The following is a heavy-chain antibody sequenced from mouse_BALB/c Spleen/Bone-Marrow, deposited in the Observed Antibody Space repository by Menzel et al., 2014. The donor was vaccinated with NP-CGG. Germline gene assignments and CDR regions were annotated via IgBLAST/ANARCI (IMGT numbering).Heavy chain of an antibody. V-gene: IGHV5-12*01. CDR3: ARHNYDETWFAC. CDR2: ISNGGGST. J-gene: IGHJ3*01. Sequence: EVMLVESGGGLVQPGGSLKLSCAPSGFTFSDYYMYWVRQTPEKRLEWVTYISNGGGSTYYPDTVKGRFTISRDNAKNTLYLQMSRLKSEDTAMYYCARHNYDETWFACWGQGTLVTVSA. D-gene: IGHD2-4*01. CDR1: GFTFSDYY.